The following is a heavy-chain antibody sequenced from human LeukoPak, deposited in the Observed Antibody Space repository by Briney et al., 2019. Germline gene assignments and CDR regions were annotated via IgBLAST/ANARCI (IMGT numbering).Heavy chain of an antibody. Sequence: GRSLRLSCAASGFTFNDYAMHWVRQAPGKGLEWVSGISWNSGNIGYADSVKGRFTISRDNAKNSLYLQMNSLRAEDTALYHCAKDSLATLYDSSGYIDYWGQGTLVTVSS. J-gene: IGHJ4*02. D-gene: IGHD3-22*01. V-gene: IGHV3-9*01. CDR2: ISWNSGNI. CDR1: GFTFNDYA. CDR3: AKDSLATLYDSSGYIDY.